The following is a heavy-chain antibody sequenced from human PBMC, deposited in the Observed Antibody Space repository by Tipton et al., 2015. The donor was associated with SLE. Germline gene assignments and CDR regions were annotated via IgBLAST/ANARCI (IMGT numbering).Heavy chain of an antibody. Sequence: TLSLTCTVSGGSISSYYWSWNRQPPGKGLEWIGYIYYSGSTNYNPSLKSRVTISVDTSKNQFSLKLSSVTAADTAVYYCARTYYYGSWSSYPLEYWGQGTLVTVSS. CDR2: IYYSGST. V-gene: IGHV4-59*08. CDR3: ARTYYYGSWSSYPLEY. CDR1: GGSISSYY. J-gene: IGHJ4*02. D-gene: IGHD3-10*01.